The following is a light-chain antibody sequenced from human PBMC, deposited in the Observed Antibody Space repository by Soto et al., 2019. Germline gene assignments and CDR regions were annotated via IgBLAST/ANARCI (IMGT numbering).Light chain of an antibody. J-gene: IGLJ1*01. CDR2: DVS. CDR3: GSVAGTYIYV. Sequence: SAGRLPDSVSRSPGRSDAISGTGNIRDVGGYSDVAWYVEQPGKAPAVVICDVSTRASGVRDRFSGSKSGNTAALTICGLQSEDDADYYCGSVAGTYIYVFGTAPKVAVL. V-gene: IGLV2-11*01. CDR1: IRDVGGYSD.